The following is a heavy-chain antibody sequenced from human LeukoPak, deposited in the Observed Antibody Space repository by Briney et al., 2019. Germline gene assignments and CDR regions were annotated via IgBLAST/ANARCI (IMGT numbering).Heavy chain of an antibody. Sequence: GGSLRLSCAASGFTFSSYSMLWVRQAPGKGLEWVSTVTGGDDTKYYADSVTGRFTISRDNSKNTLNLQMHSLRAEDMAVYYCARVEGGGWFGPWGQGTLVTVSS. CDR3: ARVEGGGWFGP. J-gene: IGHJ5*02. D-gene: IGHD3-16*01. CDR1: GFTFSSYS. V-gene: IGHV3-NL1*01. CDR2: VTGGDDTK.